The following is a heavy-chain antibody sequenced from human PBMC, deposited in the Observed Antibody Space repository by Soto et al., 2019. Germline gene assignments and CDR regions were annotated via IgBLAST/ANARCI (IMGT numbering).Heavy chain of an antibody. Sequence: GESLKISCKASGYKFTDSWIAWVRQMPGKGLEWMGVIYPGDSDTRYSPSFQGQVTISADKSISTAYLQWSSLKASDTAIYYCARRLGTTRAHYYYYYMDVWGKGTTVTVSS. CDR2: IYPGDSDT. J-gene: IGHJ6*03. CDR1: GYKFTDSW. D-gene: IGHD1-26*01. CDR3: ARRLGTTRAHYYYYYMDV. V-gene: IGHV5-51*01.